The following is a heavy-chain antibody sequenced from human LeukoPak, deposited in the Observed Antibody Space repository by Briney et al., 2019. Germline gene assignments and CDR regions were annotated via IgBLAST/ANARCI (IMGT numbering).Heavy chain of an antibody. CDR2: IYLADSDA. CDR3: ARRGPEPYYYMDV. V-gene: IGHV5-51*01. J-gene: IGHJ6*03. Sequence: GESLKISCKGSGYSYNSYWIGWVRQMPGKGLEWMGIIYLADSDARYSPSFQGQVTISADKSISTAYLQWSSLKASDTAVYFCARRGPEPYYYMDVWGKGTTVTVSS. CDR1: GYSYNSYW.